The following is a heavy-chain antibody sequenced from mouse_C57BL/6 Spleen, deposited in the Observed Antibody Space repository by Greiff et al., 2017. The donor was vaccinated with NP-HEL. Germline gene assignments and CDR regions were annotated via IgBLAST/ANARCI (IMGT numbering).Heavy chain of an antibody. J-gene: IGHJ1*03. CDR3: ARLTGTGRYFDV. V-gene: IGHV8-12*01. CDR1: GFSLSTSGMG. Sequence: QVTLKESGPGILQSSQTLSLTCSFSGFSLSTSGMGVSWIRQPSGKGLEWLAHIYWDDDKRYNPSLKSRLTISKDTSRNQVFLKITSVDTADTATYYCARLTGTGRYFDVWGTGTTVTVSS. CDR2: IYWDDDK. D-gene: IGHD4-1*01.